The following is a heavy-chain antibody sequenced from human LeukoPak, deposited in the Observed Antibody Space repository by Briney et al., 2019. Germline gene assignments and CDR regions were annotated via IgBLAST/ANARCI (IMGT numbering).Heavy chain of an antibody. CDR3: ARGSYGADY. CDR2: IHYSGSI. D-gene: IGHD3-10*01. J-gene: IGHJ4*02. V-gene: IGHV4-59*01. Sequence: PSETLSLTCTVSGGSISSNYWSWIRQPPGKGLEWIGYIHYSGSINYNPSLKSRVTISVDTSKNRFSLELSSVTAADTAVYYCARGSYGADYWGQGTLVTVSS. CDR1: GGSISSNY.